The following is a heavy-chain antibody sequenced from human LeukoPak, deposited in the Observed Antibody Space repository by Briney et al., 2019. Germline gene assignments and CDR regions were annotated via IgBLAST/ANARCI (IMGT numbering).Heavy chain of an antibody. Sequence: PSETLSLTCDVSGDSISNSNWWSWVRQPPGKGLEWIGEIYQSGGTNYNPSLKSRVTISVDKSKNQFSLKLNSVTAADTAVYYCARGDSSGYPDYWGQGTLVTVSS. V-gene: IGHV4-4*02. D-gene: IGHD3-22*01. CDR3: ARGDSSGYPDY. CDR1: GDSISNSNW. CDR2: IYQSGGT. J-gene: IGHJ4*02.